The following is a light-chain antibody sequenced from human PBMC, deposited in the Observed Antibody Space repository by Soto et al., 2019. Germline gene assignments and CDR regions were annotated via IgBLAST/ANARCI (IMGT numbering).Light chain of an antibody. CDR3: AAWDDSLNGPV. Sequence: QSVLTQPPSASGTPGHRVTVSCSGSISNIGSNTGNWYQQLPGTARKLLIYSNNQRPSGVPDRFSGSKSGTSASLAISGRQSEDEGDYYCAAWDDSLNGPVFGGGTKLTVL. J-gene: IGLJ2*01. V-gene: IGLV1-44*01. CDR2: SNN. CDR1: ISNIGSNT.